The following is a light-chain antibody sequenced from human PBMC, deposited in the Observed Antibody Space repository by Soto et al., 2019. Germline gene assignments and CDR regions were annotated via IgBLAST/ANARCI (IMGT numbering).Light chain of an antibody. Sequence: TECRGTLRLSPVDGARLSRRASQSVSTRSLAWYQQKPGQAPRLLISGASTRATGIPARFSGSGSGTEFTLTISGLQSEDFAVYYCQQYNDRPPITFGQGTRPEI. CDR3: QQYNDRPPIT. CDR1: QSVSTRS. J-gene: IGKJ5*01. V-gene: IGKV3-15*01. CDR2: GAS.